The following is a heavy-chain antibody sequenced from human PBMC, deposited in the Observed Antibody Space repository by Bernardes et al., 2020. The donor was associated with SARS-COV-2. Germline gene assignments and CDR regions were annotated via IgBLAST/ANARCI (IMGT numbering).Heavy chain of an antibody. CDR2: INCNSGSI. D-gene: IGHD4-17*01. Sequence: GGSLRLSCAASGFTFDDYAMHWVRQAPGKGLEWVSGINCNSGSIDYADSVKGRFTISRDNAKNSLYLQMNSLRAEDTALYYCATLSATVVTGDYWGQGTLVTVSS. CDR1: GFTFDDYA. J-gene: IGHJ4*02. V-gene: IGHV3-9*01. CDR3: ATLSATVVTGDY.